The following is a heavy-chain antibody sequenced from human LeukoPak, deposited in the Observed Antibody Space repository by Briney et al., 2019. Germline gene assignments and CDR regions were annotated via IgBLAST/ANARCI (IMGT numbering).Heavy chain of an antibody. Sequence: ASVKVSCKASGYTFTSYGISWVRQAPGQGLEWMGWISAYNGNTNYAQKLQGRVTMTEDTSTDTAYMELNSLRSEDTAVYYCATGDCTNGVCYYFDYWGQGTLVTVSS. CDR3: ATGDCTNGVCYYFDY. J-gene: IGHJ4*02. CDR2: ISAYNGNT. D-gene: IGHD2-8*01. CDR1: GYTFTSYG. V-gene: IGHV1-18*01.